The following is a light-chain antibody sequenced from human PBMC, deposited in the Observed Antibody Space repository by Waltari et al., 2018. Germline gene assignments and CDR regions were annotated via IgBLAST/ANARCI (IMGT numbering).Light chain of an antibody. CDR2: DIT. V-gene: IGKV2-30*01. J-gene: IGKJ1*01. CDR1: QSLLYSDGNTF. CDR3: MQGTYWPT. Sequence: DVVLTQSPLFLAVTPGQSVSISCKSSQSLLYSDGNTFLPWFHQRPGQSPRRLIYDITSRASGVPARFSGSDSGTNFTLNIAGVEADDAGVYFCMQGTYWPTFGQGTKVEIK.